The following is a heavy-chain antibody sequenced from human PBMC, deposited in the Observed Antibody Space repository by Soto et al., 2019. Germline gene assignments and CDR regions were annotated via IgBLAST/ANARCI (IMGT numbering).Heavy chain of an antibody. CDR1: GGSFSGYY. J-gene: IGHJ5*02. V-gene: IGHV4-34*01. CDR2: INHSGST. Sequence: QVQLQLWGAGLWKPSETLSLTCAVYGGSFSGYYWSWIRQPPGKGLEWIGEINHSGSTNYNPSLKSRVTISVDTSKNQFSLKLSSVTAADTAVYYCARRSAAGPWGQGTLVTVSS. D-gene: IGHD6-25*01. CDR3: ARRSAAGP.